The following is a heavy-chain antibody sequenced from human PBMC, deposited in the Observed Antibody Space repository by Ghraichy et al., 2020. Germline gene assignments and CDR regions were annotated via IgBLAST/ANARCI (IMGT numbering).Heavy chain of an antibody. Sequence: ETLSPTCAASGFTFNKYVMNWVRQTPGKRLEWVSSVSSRSNYIYYADAVKGRFSISRDNTKNSVYLQMNSVRVEDTAVYYCARGGPIDSWGQGTLVTVSS. V-gene: IGHV3-21*01. J-gene: IGHJ4*02. CDR1: GFTFNKYV. CDR2: VSSRSNYI. D-gene: IGHD3-16*01. CDR3: ARGGPIDS.